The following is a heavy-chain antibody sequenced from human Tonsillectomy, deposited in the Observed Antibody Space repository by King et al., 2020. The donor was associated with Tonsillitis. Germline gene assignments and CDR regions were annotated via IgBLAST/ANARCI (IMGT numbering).Heavy chain of an antibody. Sequence: VQLVESGGGVVQPGRSLRLSCAASGFTFSSYGMHWVRQAPGKGLEWVAVISYDGSNKYYADSVKGRFTISRDNSKNTLYLQMNSLRAEDTAVYYCARDWGGYFDLLFILDYWGQGTLVTVSS. CDR2: ISYDGSNK. CDR3: ARDWGGYFDLLFILDY. J-gene: IGHJ4*02. V-gene: IGHV3-33*05. D-gene: IGHD3-9*01. CDR1: GFTFSSYG.